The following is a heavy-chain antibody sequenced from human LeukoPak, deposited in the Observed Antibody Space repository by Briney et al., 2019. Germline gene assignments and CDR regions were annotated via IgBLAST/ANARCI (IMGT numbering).Heavy chain of an antibody. V-gene: IGHV4-59*08. J-gene: IGHJ4*02. CDR1: GGSISSYY. Sequence: PSETLSLTCTVSGGSISSYYWSWIGQPPGKGLEWIGYIFYSGSTKYNPSLNSRVTISLDTSKNQFSLKLNSVTAADTAVYYCARFKMTSVTDWGQGTLVTVSS. CDR2: IFYSGST. D-gene: IGHD4-17*01. CDR3: ARFKMTSVTD.